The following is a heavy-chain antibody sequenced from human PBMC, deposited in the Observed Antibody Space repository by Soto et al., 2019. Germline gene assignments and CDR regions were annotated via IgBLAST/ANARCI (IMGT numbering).Heavy chain of an antibody. CDR3: ARADSGYAHGYYYYGMDV. CDR2: FSSSSSTI. D-gene: IGHD5-12*01. CDR1: GFTFSSYS. J-gene: IGHJ6*02. V-gene: IGHV3-48*01. Sequence: GGSLRLSCAASGFTFSSYSMNWVRQAPGKGLEWVSYFSSSSSTIYYADSVKGRFTISRDNAKNSLYLQMNSLRAEDTAVYYCARADSGYAHGYYYYGMDVWGQGTTVTVSS.